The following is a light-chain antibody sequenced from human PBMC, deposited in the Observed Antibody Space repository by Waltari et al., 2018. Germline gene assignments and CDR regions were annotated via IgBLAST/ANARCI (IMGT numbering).Light chain of an antibody. V-gene: IGKV1-5*03. CDR2: KAS. J-gene: IGKJ2*01. CDR1: QSISSW. CDR3: QQYTSYPYT. Sequence: DIQMTQSPSTLSASVGDRVTLTCRASQSISSWLGWYQQKPGKAPKLLIYKASNLESGVPSRFFGSSSGTEFTLTIFSLQPDDFATYYCQQYTSYPYTFGQGTKLEVK.